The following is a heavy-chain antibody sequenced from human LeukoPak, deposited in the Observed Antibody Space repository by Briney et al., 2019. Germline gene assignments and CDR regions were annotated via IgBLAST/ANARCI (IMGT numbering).Heavy chain of an antibody. J-gene: IGHJ6*02. CDR3: ARDIYSPMDV. Sequence: ASVKVSCKASGYTFTSYYMHWVRQAPGQGLEWMGWISAYNGNTNYAQKLQGRVTMTTDTSTSTAYMELRSLRSDDTAVYYCARDIYSPMDVWGQGTTVTVSS. V-gene: IGHV1-18*04. D-gene: IGHD2-15*01. CDR1: GYTFTSYY. CDR2: ISAYNGNT.